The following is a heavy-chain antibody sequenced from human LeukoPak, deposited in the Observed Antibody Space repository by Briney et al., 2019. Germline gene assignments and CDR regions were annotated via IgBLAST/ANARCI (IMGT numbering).Heavy chain of an antibody. J-gene: IGHJ3*02. Sequence: SETLSLTCTVSGGSISSYYWSWLRQPPGKGLEWIGYIYYSGSTNYNPSLKSRVTISVDTSKNQFSLKLSSVTAADTAVYYCARPEDYGGNSDAFDIWGQGTMVTVSS. CDR2: IYYSGST. D-gene: IGHD4-23*01. CDR3: ARPEDYGGNSDAFDI. CDR1: GGSISSYY. V-gene: IGHV4-59*08.